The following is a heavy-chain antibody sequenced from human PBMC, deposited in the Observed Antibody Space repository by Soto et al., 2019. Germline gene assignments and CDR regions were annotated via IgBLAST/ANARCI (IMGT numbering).Heavy chain of an antibody. V-gene: IGHV3-7*01. Sequence: EVQLVESGGGLVQPGGSLRLSCAGSGFTFSSYWMSWVRQAPGKGLEWVANIKQDGSAKEYVDSVKGRFTISRDNAKKLMVRQMKSLVAEDTALNCFGTGSERYSCSSYLLEYWGQGTMVTVSS. CDR2: IKQDGSAK. CDR3: GTGSERYSCSSYLLEY. D-gene: IGHD6-6*01. J-gene: IGHJ4*02. CDR1: GFTFSSYW.